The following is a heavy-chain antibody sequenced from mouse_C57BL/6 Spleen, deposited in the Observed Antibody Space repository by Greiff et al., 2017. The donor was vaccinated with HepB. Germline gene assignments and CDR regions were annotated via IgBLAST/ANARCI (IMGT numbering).Heavy chain of an antibody. V-gene: IGHV1-54*01. Sequence: QVQLQQPGAELVRPGTSVKVSCKASGYAFTNYLIEWVKQRPGQGLEWIGVINPGSGGTNYNEKFKGKATLTADKSSSTAYMQLSSLTSEDSAVYFWARAGGLLAWFAYWGQGTLVTVSA. D-gene: IGHD1-1*01. CDR1: GYAFTNYL. CDR2: INPGSGGT. J-gene: IGHJ3*01. CDR3: ARAGGLLAWFAY.